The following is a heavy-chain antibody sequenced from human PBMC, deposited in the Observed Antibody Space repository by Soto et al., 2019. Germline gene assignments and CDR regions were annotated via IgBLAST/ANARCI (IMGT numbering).Heavy chain of an antibody. D-gene: IGHD3-16*02. CDR3: ARPEITFGGVIVSVS. J-gene: IGHJ4*02. V-gene: IGHV4-39*01. CDR2: IYYSGST. CDR1: GGSISSSSYY. Sequence: QLQLQESGPGLVKPSETLSLTCTVSGGSISSSSYYWGWIRQPPGKGLEWIGSIYYSGSTYYNPSLKSRVTISVDTSKIQFSLNLSSVTAADTAVYYSARPEITFGGVIVSVSRGQGTLVTVSS.